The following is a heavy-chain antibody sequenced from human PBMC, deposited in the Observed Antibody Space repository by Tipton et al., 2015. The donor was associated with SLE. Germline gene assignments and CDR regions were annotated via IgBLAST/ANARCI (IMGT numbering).Heavy chain of an antibody. CDR2: IYYSGST. V-gene: IGHV4-59*01. Sequence: TLSLTCTVSGGSISSYYWSWIRQPPGKGLEWIGYIYYSGSTNYNPSLKSRVTISVDTSKNQFSLKLSSVTAADTAVYYCAREGRDSSGFDYWGQGTLVTVSS. J-gene: IGHJ4*02. CDR3: AREGRDSSGFDY. CDR1: GGSISSYY. D-gene: IGHD6-6*01.